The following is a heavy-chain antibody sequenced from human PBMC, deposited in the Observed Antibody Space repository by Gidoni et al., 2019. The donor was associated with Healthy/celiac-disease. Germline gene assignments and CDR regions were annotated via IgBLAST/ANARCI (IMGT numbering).Heavy chain of an antibody. Sequence: EVQLLESGGGLVQPGGSLRLSCAASGFTFSSYAMSWVRQAPGKGLEWVSAISGSGGSTYYADSVKGRFTISRDNSKNTLYLQMNSLRAEDTAVYYCAKNADLRLMTTTTFDYWGQGTLVTVSS. CDR2: ISGSGGST. D-gene: IGHD1-26*01. CDR1: GFTFSSYA. J-gene: IGHJ4*02. V-gene: IGHV3-23*01. CDR3: AKNADLRLMTTTTFDY.